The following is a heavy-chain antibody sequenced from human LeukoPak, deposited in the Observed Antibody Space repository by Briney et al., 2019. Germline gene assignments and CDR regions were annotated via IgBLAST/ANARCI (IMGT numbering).Heavy chain of an antibody. CDR3: ARYFIAVAAVDY. Sequence: ASVKVSCKASGYTFTRYGISWVRQAPGQGLEWMGWISAYNGNTNYAQKLQGRVTMTTDTSTSTSYMELRSLRSDDTAVYYCARYFIAVAAVDYWGQGNLVTVSS. J-gene: IGHJ4*02. V-gene: IGHV1-18*04. D-gene: IGHD6-19*01. CDR2: ISAYNGNT. CDR1: GYTFTRYG.